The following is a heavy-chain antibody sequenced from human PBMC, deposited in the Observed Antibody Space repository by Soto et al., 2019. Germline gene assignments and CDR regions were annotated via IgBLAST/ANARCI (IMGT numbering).Heavy chain of an antibody. CDR3: ARHKGGGIAAPPYWFDP. J-gene: IGHJ5*02. CDR1: GGSISSSSYY. V-gene: IGHV4-39*01. Sequence: SETLSLTCTVSGGSISSSSYYWGWIRQPPGKGLEWIGSIYYSGSTYYNPSLKSRVTISVDTSKNQFSLKLSSVTAADTAVYYCARHKGGGIAAPPYWFDPWGQGTLVTVSS. D-gene: IGHD6-6*01. CDR2: IYYSGST.